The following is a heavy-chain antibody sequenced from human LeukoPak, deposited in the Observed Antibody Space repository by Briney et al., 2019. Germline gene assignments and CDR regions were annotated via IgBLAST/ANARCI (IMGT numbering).Heavy chain of an antibody. CDR3: AREENCSGGICFDP. V-gene: IGHV4-4*07. CDR1: GGSISSYY. J-gene: IGHJ5*02. Sequence: SETLSLTCTVSGGSISSYYWSWIRQTAGKGLEWIGRIYTSGSTNYNPSLKSRVTMSVDTSKNQFSLKLSSVTAADTAVYYCAREENCSGGICFDPWGQGTLVTVSS. D-gene: IGHD2-15*01. CDR2: IYTSGST.